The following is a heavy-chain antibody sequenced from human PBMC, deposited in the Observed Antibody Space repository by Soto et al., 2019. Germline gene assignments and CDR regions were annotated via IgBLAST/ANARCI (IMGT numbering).Heavy chain of an antibody. Sequence: QPVGSLRLSCAASGFTFSSYGMHWVRQAPGKGLEWVAFISHDGSNKYYADSVKGRFTTSRDNSKSTLYLQMSSLRAEDTAFYYCAKRRNVLRFLEWSSGMEVWGQGTTVTVSS. CDR2: ISHDGSNK. J-gene: IGHJ6*02. V-gene: IGHV3-30*18. CDR3: AKRRNVLRFLEWSSGMEV. D-gene: IGHD3-3*01. CDR1: GFTFSSYG.